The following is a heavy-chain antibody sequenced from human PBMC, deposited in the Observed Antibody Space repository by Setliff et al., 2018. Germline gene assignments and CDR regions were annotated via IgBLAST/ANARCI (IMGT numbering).Heavy chain of an antibody. CDR1: GGTFSGYY. CDR3: ASCSQNYYGSGSYTLDAFDI. J-gene: IGHJ3*02. Sequence: SETLSLTCAVYGGTFSGYYWSWIRQPPGKGLEWIGYIYYSGSTYYNPSLKSRVTISVDTSKNQFSLKLSSVTAADTAVYYCASCSQNYYGSGSYTLDAFDIWGQGTMVTVSS. D-gene: IGHD3-10*01. V-gene: IGHV4-34*08. CDR2: IYYSGST.